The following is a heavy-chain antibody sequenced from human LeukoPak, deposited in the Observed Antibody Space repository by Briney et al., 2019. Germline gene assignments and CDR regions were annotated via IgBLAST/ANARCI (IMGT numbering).Heavy chain of an antibody. J-gene: IGHJ5*02. Sequence: KSSETLSLTCTVSGYSISSGYYWGWIRQPPGKRLEWVASIHSSGNTYYSPTLKSRVTISVDTSQNQFSLSLTSVTAADAAVYYCARDLGYGGLDWAPWGQGTLVTVSS. V-gene: IGHV4-38-2*02. D-gene: IGHD5-12*01. CDR1: GYSISSGYY. CDR2: IHSSGNT. CDR3: ARDLGYGGLDWAP.